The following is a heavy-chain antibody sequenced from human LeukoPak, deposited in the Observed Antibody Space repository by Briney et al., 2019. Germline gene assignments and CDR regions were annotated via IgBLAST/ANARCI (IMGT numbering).Heavy chain of an antibody. CDR3: AREMVRGIRWLDN. V-gene: IGHV4-39*07. D-gene: IGHD3-10*01. CDR2: IYYSGST. J-gene: IGHJ4*02. CDR1: GGSISSGSYY. Sequence: SETLSLTCTVSGGSISSGSYYWSWIRQPPGKGLEWIGSIYYSGSTYYNPSLKSRVTISVDTSKNQFSLKLSSVTAADTAVYYCAREMVRGIRWLDNWGQGTLVTVSS.